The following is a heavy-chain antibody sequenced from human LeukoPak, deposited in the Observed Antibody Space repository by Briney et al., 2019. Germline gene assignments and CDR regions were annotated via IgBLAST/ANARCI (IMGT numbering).Heavy chain of an antibody. Sequence: GGSLRLSCAASGFTVSSNYMSWVRQAPGKGLEWVSVIYSGGSTYYADSVKGRFTISRDNSKNTLYLQMNSLRAEDTAVYYCARVGGGYYDSSGYFDYWGQGTLVTASS. CDR1: GFTVSSNY. V-gene: IGHV3-66*01. J-gene: IGHJ4*02. CDR2: IYSGGST. D-gene: IGHD3-22*01. CDR3: ARVGGGYYDSSGYFDY.